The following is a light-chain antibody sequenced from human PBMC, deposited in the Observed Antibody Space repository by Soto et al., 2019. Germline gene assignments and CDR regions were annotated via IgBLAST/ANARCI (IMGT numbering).Light chain of an antibody. J-gene: IGKJ1*01. CDR3: QHWNNDSSWT. Sequence: DIQMTQSPSTLSASVGDRFTITCRASQSISSWLVWYQQKPGKAPKLLIYKASSLESGVPSRFSGSGSGTKFTRTISGMQPDDFATYKCQHWNNDSSWTCGQGTKG. V-gene: IGKV1-5*03. CDR2: KAS. CDR1: QSISSW.